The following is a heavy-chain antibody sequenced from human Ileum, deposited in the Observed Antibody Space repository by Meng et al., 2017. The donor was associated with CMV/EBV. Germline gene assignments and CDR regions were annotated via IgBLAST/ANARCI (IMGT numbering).Heavy chain of an antibody. V-gene: IGHV4-4*07. CDR1: GDSIKNYY. J-gene: IGHJ4*02. CDR3: ARAGARGVPVDL. CDR2: IHYSGGT. D-gene: IGHD3-10*01. Sequence: QVQLQESGPRLVHPSETLSLNCTVSGDSIKNYYWTWLRQPAGKGLEWLGRIHYSGGTDDNPSLKSRVTLSIDTSKNQLSLKIYSVTAADTAVYYCARAGARGVPVDLWGQGTLVTVSS.